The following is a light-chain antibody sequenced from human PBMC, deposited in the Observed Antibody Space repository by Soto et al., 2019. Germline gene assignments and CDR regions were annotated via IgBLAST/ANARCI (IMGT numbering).Light chain of an antibody. CDR1: QSLLHSNGYNY. CDR3: MQALQTRT. J-gene: IGKJ1*01. Sequence: DIVMTQSPLSLPVTPGEPASISCRSSQSLLHSNGYNYLDWYLQKPGQSPQLLIYLGSNRASGVPDRFSGSGSGTDSTLKISRVEAEDVGVYYCMQALQTRTFGQGTKVDIK. V-gene: IGKV2-28*01. CDR2: LGS.